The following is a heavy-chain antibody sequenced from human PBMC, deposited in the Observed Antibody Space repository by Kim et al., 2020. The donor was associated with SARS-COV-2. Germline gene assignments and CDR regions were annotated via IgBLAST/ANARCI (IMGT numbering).Heavy chain of an antibody. CDR3: AKAPSPYCRGVRCYPFDY. CDR2: STAGGTAT. Sequence: GGSLRLSCAASGFVFTNYAMNWVRQAPEKGLEWVSSSTAGGTATYHADSVKGRFTISRDDSKNTLYLQMNNLRTEDTAVYYCAKAPSPYCRGVRCYPFDYWGQGTLVSVSS. D-gene: IGHD2-15*01. J-gene: IGHJ4*02. CDR1: GFVFTNYA. V-gene: IGHV3-23*01.